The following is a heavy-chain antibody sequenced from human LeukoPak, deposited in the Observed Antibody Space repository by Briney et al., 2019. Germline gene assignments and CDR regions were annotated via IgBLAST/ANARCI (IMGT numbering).Heavy chain of an antibody. CDR3: AKDRGLAAAGMDV. CDR2: ISWNSGSI. CDR1: GFTFDDYA. J-gene: IGHJ6*02. D-gene: IGHD6-13*01. V-gene: IGHV3-9*01. Sequence: PGRSLRLSCAASGFTFDDYAMHWVRQAPGKGLEWVSGISWNSGSIGYADSVKGRFTISRDNAKNSLYLEMNSLRAEDTALYYCAKDRGLAAAGMDVWGQGTTVTVSS.